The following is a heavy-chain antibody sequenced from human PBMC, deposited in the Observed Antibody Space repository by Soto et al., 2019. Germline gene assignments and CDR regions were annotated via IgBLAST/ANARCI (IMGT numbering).Heavy chain of an antibody. Sequence: SVKVSCKSSGYTFTGYYMHWVRQAPGQGLEWMGWINPNSGGTNYAQKFQGRVTMTRDTSISTAYMELSRLRSDDTAVYYCARDQAALEGYYYGMDVWGQGTTVTVSS. CDR1: GYTFTGYY. D-gene: IGHD1-1*01. CDR2: INPNSGGT. J-gene: IGHJ6*02. V-gene: IGHV1-2*02. CDR3: ARDQAALEGYYYGMDV.